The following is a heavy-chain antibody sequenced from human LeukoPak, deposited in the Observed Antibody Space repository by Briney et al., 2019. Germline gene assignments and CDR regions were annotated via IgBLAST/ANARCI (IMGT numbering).Heavy chain of an antibody. D-gene: IGHD1-26*01. CDR3: ARDSGTYAGDFDY. CDR1: GDSVSSNSVA. V-gene: IGHV6-1*01. Sequence: SQTLSLTCAISGDSVSSNSVAWNWIRQSPSRGLEWLGRTYYRSKWYKDYAVSVKSRITINPDTSKNQFSLQLNSVTSEDTAVYYCARDSGTYAGDFDYWGQGILVTVSS. CDR2: TYYRSKWYK. J-gene: IGHJ4*02.